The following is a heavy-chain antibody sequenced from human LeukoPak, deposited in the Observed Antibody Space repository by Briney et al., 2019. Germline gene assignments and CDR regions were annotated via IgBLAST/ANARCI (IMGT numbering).Heavy chain of an antibody. Sequence: GASVKVSCKASGYTFTSYGISWVRQAPGQGLEWMGWISAYNGNTNYAQKLQGRVTMTTDTSTSTAYTELRSLRSDDTAVYYCARFAPYIAARPYYFDYWGQGTLVTVSS. CDR2: ISAYNGNT. CDR1: GYTFTSYG. J-gene: IGHJ4*02. CDR3: ARFAPYIAARPYYFDY. V-gene: IGHV1-18*01. D-gene: IGHD6-6*01.